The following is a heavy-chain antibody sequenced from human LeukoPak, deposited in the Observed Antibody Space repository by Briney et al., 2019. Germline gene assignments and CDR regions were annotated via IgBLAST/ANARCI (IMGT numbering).Heavy chain of an antibody. Sequence: PGGSLRLSCAASGFTFSSYAMSWVRQAPGKGLEWVSAVTASAGNTYYADSVKGRFTISRDNSKNTLYLQVNSLRAEDTAVYYCAKDWKAVAGPHWGQGTLVTVSS. J-gene: IGHJ4*02. CDR1: GFTFSSYA. V-gene: IGHV3-23*01. CDR3: AKDWKAVAGPH. D-gene: IGHD6-19*01. CDR2: VTASAGNT.